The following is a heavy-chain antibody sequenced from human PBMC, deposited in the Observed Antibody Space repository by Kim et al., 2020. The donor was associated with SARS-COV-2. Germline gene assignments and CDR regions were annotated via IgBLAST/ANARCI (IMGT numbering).Heavy chain of an antibody. J-gene: IGHJ4*02. CDR2: ISAGNDNT. CDR1: GYTFISYA. CDR3: ARGGNWNDAFDY. V-gene: IGHV1-3*01. Sequence: ASVKVSCKASGYTFISYAQHWVRQAPGQRLEWMGWISAGNDNTKFSQKFQGRVTISRDTSASTVYMEVSSLRSEDTAVYYCARGGNWNDAFDYWGQGTLV. D-gene: IGHD1-1*01.